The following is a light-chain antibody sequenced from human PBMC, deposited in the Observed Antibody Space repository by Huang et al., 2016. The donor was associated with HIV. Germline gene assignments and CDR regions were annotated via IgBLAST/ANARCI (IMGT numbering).Light chain of an antibody. CDR2: LGS. J-gene: IGKJ1*01. CDR1: QSLLHSNGYNY. V-gene: IGKV2-28*01. Sequence: DIVMTQSPLSLPVTPGEPASISCRSSQSLLHSNGYNYLDWYLQKPGQSPQLLIYLGSNQASGVPDRFSGSGSGTDFTLKISRVEAEDVGVYYCMQALQTPGFGQGTKVEIK. CDR3: MQALQTPG.